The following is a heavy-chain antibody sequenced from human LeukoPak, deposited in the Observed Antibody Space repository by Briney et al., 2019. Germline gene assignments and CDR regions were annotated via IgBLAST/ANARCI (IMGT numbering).Heavy chain of an antibody. V-gene: IGHV4-59*01. CDR3: SSGSGYKYFNH. CDR2: IYYSGTT. J-gene: IGHJ1*01. D-gene: IGHD3-22*01. CDR1: GGSISSYY. Sequence: SETLSLTCSVSGGSISSYYWSWIRQPPGKGLEWIGHIYYSGTTNYNPSLKSRVTISVDTSKNQFSLKLSSVTAADTAVYYCSSGSGYKYFNHWGQGTLVTASS.